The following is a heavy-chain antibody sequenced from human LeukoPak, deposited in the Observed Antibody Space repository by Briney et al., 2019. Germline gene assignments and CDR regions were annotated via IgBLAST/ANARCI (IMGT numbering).Heavy chain of an antibody. D-gene: IGHD3-22*01. CDR1: GFTFSSYG. Sequence: GRSLRLSCAASGFTFSSYGMHWVRQAPGKGLEWVAVISYDGSNKYYADSVKGRFTISRDNSKNTLYLQMNSLRAEDTAVHYCASWSYYDSSGYTRAFDIWGQGTMVTVSS. V-gene: IGHV3-30*03. J-gene: IGHJ3*02. CDR2: ISYDGSNK. CDR3: ASWSYYDSSGYTRAFDI.